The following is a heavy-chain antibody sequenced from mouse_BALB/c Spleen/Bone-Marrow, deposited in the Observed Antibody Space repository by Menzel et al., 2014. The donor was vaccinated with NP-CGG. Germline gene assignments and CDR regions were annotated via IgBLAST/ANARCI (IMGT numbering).Heavy chain of an antibody. V-gene: IGHV1-18*01. CDR3: ARWDYYGYAMDY. D-gene: IGHD1-1*01. CDR1: GYSSTGYT. Sequence: EVQLQQSGPELVKPGASMKISCEASGYSSTGYTMNWVKQSHGKNLEWIGLINPYNGGTSYNQKFMGKATLTVDKSSSTAYMELLSLTSEDSAVYYCARWDYYGYAMDYWGQGTSVTVSS. J-gene: IGHJ4*01. CDR2: INPYNGGT.